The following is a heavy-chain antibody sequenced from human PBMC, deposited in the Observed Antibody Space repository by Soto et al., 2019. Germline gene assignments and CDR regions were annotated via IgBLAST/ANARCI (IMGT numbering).Heavy chain of an antibody. V-gene: IGHV4-34*01. CDR1: GGSFSGYY. J-gene: IGHJ6*02. D-gene: IGHD2-2*01. CDR3: ARGQTLVVVPAANGMDV. CDR2: INHSGST. Sequence: SETLSLTCAVYGGSFSGYYWSWIRQPPGKGLEWIGEINHSGSTNYNPSLKSRVTISVETSKNQFSLKLSSVTAADTAVYYCARGQTLVVVPAANGMDVWGQGTTVTVSS.